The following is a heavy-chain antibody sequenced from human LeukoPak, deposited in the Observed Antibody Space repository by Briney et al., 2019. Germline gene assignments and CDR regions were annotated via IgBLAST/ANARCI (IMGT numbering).Heavy chain of an antibody. J-gene: IGHJ1*01. CDR2: INHSGST. CDR1: GGSVSSGYY. D-gene: IGHD1-1*01. Sequence: SETLSLTCTVSGGSVSSGYYWSWIRQPPGKGLEWIGEINHSGSTNYNPSLKSRVTISVDMSKNQISLKLSSVTAADTAVYYCARRSGYGYFQHWGQGTLVTVSS. V-gene: IGHV4-34*01. CDR3: ARRSGYGYFQH.